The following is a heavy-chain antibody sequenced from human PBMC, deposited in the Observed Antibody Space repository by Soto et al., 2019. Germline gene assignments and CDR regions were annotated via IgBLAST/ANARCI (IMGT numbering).Heavy chain of an antibody. CDR2: IYSGGST. CDR1: GFTVSSNY. D-gene: IGHD1-26*01. CDR3: ARDGVAATAFDY. V-gene: IGHV3-66*01. J-gene: IGHJ4*02. Sequence: GGSLRLSCAASGFTVSSNYMSWARQAPGKGLEWVSVIYSGGSTYYADSVKGRFTISRDNSKNTLYLQMNSLRAEDTAVYYCARDGVAATAFDYWGQGTLVTVSS.